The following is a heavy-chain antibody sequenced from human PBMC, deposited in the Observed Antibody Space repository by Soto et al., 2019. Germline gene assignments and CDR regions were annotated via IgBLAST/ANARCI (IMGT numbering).Heavy chain of an antibody. Sequence: QVQLQESGPGLVKPSGTLSLTCAVSGGSISSSNWWSWVRQPPGKGLEWIGEIFHSGSTDYNPSLXXRVTLSVDQARXPXSXXLSSVTAADTAVYYCARALHYYDSSGYSPRIAFDIWGQGTMVTVSS. CDR1: GGSISSSNW. CDR3: ARALHYYDSSGYSPRIAFDI. J-gene: IGHJ3*02. CDR2: IFHSGST. D-gene: IGHD3-22*01. V-gene: IGHV4-4*02.